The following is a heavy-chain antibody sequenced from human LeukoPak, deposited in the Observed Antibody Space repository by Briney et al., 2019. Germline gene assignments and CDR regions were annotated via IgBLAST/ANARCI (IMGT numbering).Heavy chain of an antibody. CDR2: ISPYNGNT. D-gene: IGHD3-10*01. CDR1: GYTFSSHS. Sequence: GASVKVSCKTSGYTFSSHSMNWVRQAPGQGLEWLGWISPYNGNTKYAQKIQGRATMITDISTSTAYLELRSLTSDDTAVYYCARGEYDLLGVYWGQGTLVTVSS. J-gene: IGHJ4*02. V-gene: IGHV1-18*01. CDR3: ARGEYDLLGVY.